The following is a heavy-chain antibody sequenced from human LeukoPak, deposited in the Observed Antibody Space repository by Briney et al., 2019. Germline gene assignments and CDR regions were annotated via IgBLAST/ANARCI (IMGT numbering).Heavy chain of an antibody. Sequence: GGTLRLSCAASGFTFSSYGMHWVRQAPGKGLEWVAVVSYDGSNKYYADSVKGRFTISRVNSKNTLYLQMNSLRAEDTAVYYCARDLGDGYNRGGYWGQGTLVTVSS. J-gene: IGHJ4*02. CDR1: GFTFSSYG. CDR3: ARDLGDGYNRGGY. D-gene: IGHD5-24*01. CDR2: VSYDGSNK. V-gene: IGHV3-30*03.